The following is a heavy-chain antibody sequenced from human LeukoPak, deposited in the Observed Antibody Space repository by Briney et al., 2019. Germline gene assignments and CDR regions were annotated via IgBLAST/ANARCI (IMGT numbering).Heavy chain of an antibody. V-gene: IGHV1-18*01. CDR2: ISTFNDKT. Sequence: GASVTVSCKASGYTFTSYDINWVRQAPGQGLEWMGRISTFNDKTVFADKFQGRVTMTTDTDTAYLTLRRLRPDDTAVYFCARSGSSSWSSVFDHWGQGTPVTVSS. J-gene: IGHJ4*02. D-gene: IGHD6-13*01. CDR3: ARSGSSSWSSVFDH. CDR1: GYTFTSYD.